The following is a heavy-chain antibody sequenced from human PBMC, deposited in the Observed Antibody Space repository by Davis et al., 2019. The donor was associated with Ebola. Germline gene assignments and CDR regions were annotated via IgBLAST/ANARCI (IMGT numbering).Heavy chain of an antibody. D-gene: IGHD3-10*01. V-gene: IGHV3-30*18. CDR1: GFTFSSYG. CDR3: AKDRLLLWFGELSDY. J-gene: IGHJ4*02. CDR2: ISYDGSNK. Sequence: PGGSLRLSCAASGFTFSSYGMHWVRQAPGKGLEWVAVISYDGSNKYYADSVKGRFTISRDNSKNTLYLQMNSLRAEDTAVYYCAKDRLLLWFGELSDYWGQGTLVTVSS.